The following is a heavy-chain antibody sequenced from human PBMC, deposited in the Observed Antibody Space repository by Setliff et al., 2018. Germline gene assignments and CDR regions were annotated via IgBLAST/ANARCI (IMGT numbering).Heavy chain of an antibody. V-gene: IGHV1-2*02. D-gene: IGHD3-22*01. CDR1: GYIFTDYF. CDR2: INPNSGGT. Sequence: GASVKVSCKASGYIFTDYFMYWVWQAPGQGLEWMGWINPNSGGTNYTQRFQGRVTMTRDTSISTAYMELSSLRTEDTAVYYCARGYYDSYARYYVVGDYWGQGTPVTVSS. J-gene: IGHJ4*02. CDR3: ARGYYDSYARYYVVGDY.